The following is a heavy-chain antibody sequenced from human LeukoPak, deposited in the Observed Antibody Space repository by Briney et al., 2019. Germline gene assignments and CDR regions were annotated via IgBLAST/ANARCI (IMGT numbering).Heavy chain of an antibody. CDR2: LWYDGNNK. D-gene: IGHD1-14*01. V-gene: IGHV3-33*01. CDR3: ARSQGSTYNPRSGFDY. J-gene: IGHJ4*02. CDR1: GFTFSSYD. Sequence: EGSLRLSCAASGFTFSSYDIHWVRQAPGKGLEWVTILWYDGNNKYYADSVKGRFTISRDTSKNTVYLQMNSLRPEDTAVYYCARSQGSTYNPRSGFDYWGQGTLVTVSS.